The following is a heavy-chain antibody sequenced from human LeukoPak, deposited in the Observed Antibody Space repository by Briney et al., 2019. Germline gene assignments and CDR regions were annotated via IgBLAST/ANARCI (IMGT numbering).Heavy chain of an antibody. J-gene: IGHJ5*02. Sequence: GSLRLSCAASGFTFSSYWMSWVRQAPGKGLEWVANIKLDGSEKYYVDSVKGRFTISRDNAKNSLYLQMNSLRAEDTAVYYCARLVGVATILRWFDPWGQGTLVTVSS. D-gene: IGHD5-12*01. CDR2: IKLDGSEK. V-gene: IGHV3-7*05. CDR1: GFTFSSYW. CDR3: ARLVGVATILRWFDP.